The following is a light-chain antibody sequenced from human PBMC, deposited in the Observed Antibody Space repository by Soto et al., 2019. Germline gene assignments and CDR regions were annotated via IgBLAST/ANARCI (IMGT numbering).Light chain of an antibody. J-gene: IGLJ1*01. V-gene: IGLV2-11*01. CDR3: CSYAGSSTSFV. CDR2: DVT. Sequence: QSVLAQPRSVSGSPGQSVTISCTGTSSDFGAYNYVSWYRQHPGKAPKLIIYDVTKRPSGVPARFSGSKSGNTASLTISGLQADDEADYFCCSYAGSSTSFVFGGGTKVTVL. CDR1: SSDFGAYNY.